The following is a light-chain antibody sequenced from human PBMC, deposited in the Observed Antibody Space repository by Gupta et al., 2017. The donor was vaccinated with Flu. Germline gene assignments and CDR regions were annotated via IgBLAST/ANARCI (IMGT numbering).Light chain of an antibody. CDR3: QQRSNNPPYS. CDR1: QSVRHY. CDR2: YEA. J-gene: IGKJ2*01. Sequence: TVLLSPGDSDTPSCRASQSVRHYLSWLYHKQRQAPTLLIYYEANRGRGIAARFSGGGGGKEVALAIISWEQEDFAGYYSQQRSNNPPYSFGQRTKMYIK. V-gene: IGKV3-11*01.